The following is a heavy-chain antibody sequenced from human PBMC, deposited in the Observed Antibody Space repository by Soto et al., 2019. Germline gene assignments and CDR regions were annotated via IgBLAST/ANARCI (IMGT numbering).Heavy chain of an antibody. CDR2: IYYSGNT. V-gene: IGHV4-30-4*01. CDR3: AREGGESSDGLYYFDS. J-gene: IGHJ4*02. D-gene: IGHD3-16*01. CDR1: GGSTSSDNY. Sequence: QVQLQESGPGLVKPSQTLSLTCTVSGGSTSSDNYWSWIRQPPGKGLEWIGHIYYSGNTDYNPSLKSRLAISIDTSKNQFSLKLSSVTAADTAVYFCAREGGESSDGLYYFDSWGQGFLVTVSS.